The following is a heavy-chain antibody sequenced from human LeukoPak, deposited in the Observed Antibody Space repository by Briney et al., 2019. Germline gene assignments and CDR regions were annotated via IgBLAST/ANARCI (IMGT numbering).Heavy chain of an antibody. CDR1: GYTFTSYY. D-gene: IGHD6-13*01. V-gene: IGHV1-46*01. J-gene: IGHJ4*02. Sequence: ASVKVSCTASGYTFTSYYMHWVRQAPGHGLEWMGIITTSGGSTNYAQNFQGRVTMTRDTSTSTVYMELTSLGSEDTAVYYCARVRTIAAVGPDFDFWGQGTLVTVSS. CDR2: ITTSGGST. CDR3: ARVRTIAAVGPDFDF.